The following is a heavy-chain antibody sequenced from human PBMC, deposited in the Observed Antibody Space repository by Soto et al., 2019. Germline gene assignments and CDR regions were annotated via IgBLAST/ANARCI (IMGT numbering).Heavy chain of an antibody. V-gene: IGHV4-39*01. CDR3: ARHHTPAEKYYDCWSGWGPFGMDV. J-gene: IGHJ6*02. Sequence: QLQLQESGPGLVKPSETLSLTCTVSGGSISSSSYYWGWIRQPPGKGLEWIGSIYYSGSTYYNPSLKRQGTISVDTSKTQFSLKLSSVTAADTAVYYCARHHTPAEKYYDCWSGWGPFGMDVWGQGTTVTVSS. CDR1: GGSISSSSYY. D-gene: IGHD3-3*01. CDR2: IYYSGST.